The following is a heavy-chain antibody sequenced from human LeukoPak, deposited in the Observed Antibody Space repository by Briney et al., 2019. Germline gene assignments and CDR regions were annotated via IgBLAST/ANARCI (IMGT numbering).Heavy chain of an antibody. CDR3: ARSRLFDSYFDY. CDR2: IIPIFGTA. Sequence: SVKVSCKASGGTFSSYAISWVRQAPGQGLEWMGGIIPIFGTANYAQKFQGRVTITADESTSTAYMELSSLRSEDTAVYYCARSRLFDSYFDYWGQGTLSPSPQ. J-gene: IGHJ4*02. D-gene: IGHD3-10*02. V-gene: IGHV1-69*13. CDR1: GGTFSSYA.